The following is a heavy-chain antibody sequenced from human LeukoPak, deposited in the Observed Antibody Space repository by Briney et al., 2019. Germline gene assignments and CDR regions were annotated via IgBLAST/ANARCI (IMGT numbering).Heavy chain of an antibody. CDR2: ISYDGSNK. J-gene: IGHJ4*02. V-gene: IGHV3-30*19. CDR3: ARNYASGTYDFGH. D-gene: IGHD3-10*01. CDR1: GFTFTSYG. Sequence: GGSLRLSCEASGFTFTSYGIHWVRQAPGKGLEWVAVISYDGSNKYYADSVKGRFAISRDNSKNTVYLQMNSLRAEDTAVYYCARNYASGTYDFGHWGQGALVTVSS.